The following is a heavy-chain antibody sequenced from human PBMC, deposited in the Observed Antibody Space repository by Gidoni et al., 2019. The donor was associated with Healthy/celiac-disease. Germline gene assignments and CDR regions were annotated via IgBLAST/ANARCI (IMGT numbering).Heavy chain of an antibody. J-gene: IGHJ4*02. CDR3: TRESPPWGWASIQSTGPDY. CDR2: IRSKAYGGTT. Sequence: EVQLVESGGGLVQPGRSLRLSCTASGFTFGDYAMSWFRQAPGKGLEWVGFIRSKAYGGTTEYAASVKGRFTISRDDSKSIAYLQMNSLKTEDTAVYYCTRESPPWGWASIQSTGPDYWGQGTLVTVSS. CDR1: GFTFGDYA. V-gene: IGHV3-49*03. D-gene: IGHD3-16*01.